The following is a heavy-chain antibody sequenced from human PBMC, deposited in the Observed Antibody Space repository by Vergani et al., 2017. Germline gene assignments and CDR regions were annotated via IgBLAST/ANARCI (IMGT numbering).Heavy chain of an antibody. Sequence: QVQLQESGPGLVEHSQTLSLTCTLSGGSISSGDYYASCIRQPPGKGLEWLGYIYYIGSTYYNPSLKSRVTISVDTSKNQFSLKLSSVTAADTAVYYCARGTNRHCSGGSCYSGAFDIWGQGTMVTVSS. J-gene: IGHJ3*02. V-gene: IGHV4-30-4*01. CDR3: ARGTNRHCSGGSCYSGAFDI. CDR1: GGSISSGDYY. CDR2: IYYIGST. D-gene: IGHD2-15*01.